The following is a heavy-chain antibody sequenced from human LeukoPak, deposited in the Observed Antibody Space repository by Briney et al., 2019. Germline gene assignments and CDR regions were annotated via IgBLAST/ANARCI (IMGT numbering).Heavy chain of an antibody. CDR1: GLTFSSSW. CDR2: INPDGNKK. J-gene: IGHJ4*02. D-gene: IGHD6-19*01. V-gene: IGHV3-7*03. CDR3: AKAVVGGTAPDY. Sequence: GGSLRLSCAVSGLTFSSSWMDWVRQAPGKGLEWVASINPDGNKKYSADSVKGRFTISRDNSKSTLYLQMSSLRAEDTAVYHCAKAVVGGTAPDYWGQGTLVTVSS.